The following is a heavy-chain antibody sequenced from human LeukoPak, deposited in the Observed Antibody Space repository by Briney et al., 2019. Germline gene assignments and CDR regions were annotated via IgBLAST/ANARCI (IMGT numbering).Heavy chain of an antibody. Sequence: ASVNVSFKSSGYTFTIYGISLVRQAPGQGLEWMGWISAYNGNTNYAQKLQGRVTMTTDTSTSTAYMELRSLRSDDTAVYYCARDGPELLWFGELLYPDYWGQGTLVTVSS. J-gene: IGHJ4*02. D-gene: IGHD3-10*01. CDR2: ISAYNGNT. V-gene: IGHV1-18*01. CDR1: GYTFTIYG. CDR3: ARDGPELLWFGELLYPDY.